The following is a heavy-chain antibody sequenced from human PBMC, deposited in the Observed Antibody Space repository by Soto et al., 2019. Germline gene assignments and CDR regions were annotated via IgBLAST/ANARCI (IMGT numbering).Heavy chain of an antibody. V-gene: IGHV3-11*06. D-gene: IGHD2-8*01. Sequence: GGSLRLSCTASGFLFTDYYMSWIRQPPGKGLEWLAYIDGSSDYTNSADSVKGRFTISRDNAKNSVFLQMNNLRADDTAVYYCARDLRFSSTNYFDFWGRGTLVTVSS. CDR3: ARDLRFSSTNYFDF. CDR2: IDGSSDYT. J-gene: IGHJ4*02. CDR1: GFLFTDYY.